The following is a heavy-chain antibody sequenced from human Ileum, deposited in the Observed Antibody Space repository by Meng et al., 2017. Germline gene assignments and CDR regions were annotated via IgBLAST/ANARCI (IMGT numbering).Heavy chain of an antibody. CDR1: GESFRGYY. V-gene: IGHV4-34*01. D-gene: IGHD6-19*01. J-gene: IGHJ4*02. CDR2: INHSGST. CDR3: ARTSGWFYY. Sequence: QLQVQQWGAGRLKPPATLSLTCAVYGESFRGYYWSWIRQPPGKGLEWIGEINHSGSTNYNPSLKSRVTISVDTSKNQFSLKLSSVTAADTAVYYCARTSGWFYYWGQGTLVTVSS.